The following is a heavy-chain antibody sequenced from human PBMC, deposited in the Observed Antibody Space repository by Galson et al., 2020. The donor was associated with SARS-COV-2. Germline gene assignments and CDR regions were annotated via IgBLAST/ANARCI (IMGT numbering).Heavy chain of an antibody. CDR2: INHSGST. Sequence: SETLYLTCAVYGVSFSGYYWSWIRQPPGKGLEWIGEINHSGSTNYNPSLKSRVTISVDTSKNQFSLKLSSVTAADTAVYYCARFPTATVTGFDYWGQGTLVTVSS. CDR1: GVSFSGYY. D-gene: IGHD4-17*01. J-gene: IGHJ4*02. V-gene: IGHV4-34*01. CDR3: ARFPTATVTGFDY.